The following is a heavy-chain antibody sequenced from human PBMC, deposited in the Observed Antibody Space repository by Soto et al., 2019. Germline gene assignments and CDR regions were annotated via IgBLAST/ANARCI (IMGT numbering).Heavy chain of an antibody. CDR2: INHSGST. CDR1: GGSFSGYY. D-gene: IGHD6-19*01. V-gene: IGHV4-34*01. CDR3: ARSHGYSSGWYYFDY. J-gene: IGHJ4*02. Sequence: NPSETLSLTCAVYGGSFSGYYWSWVRQPPGKGLEWIGEINHSGSTNYNPSLKSRVTISVDTSKNQFSLKLSSVTAADTAVYYCARSHGYSSGWYYFDYWGQGTLVTVSS.